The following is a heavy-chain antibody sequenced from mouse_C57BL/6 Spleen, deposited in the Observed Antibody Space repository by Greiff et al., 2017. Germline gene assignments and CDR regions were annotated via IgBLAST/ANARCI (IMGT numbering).Heavy chain of an antibody. J-gene: IGHJ2*01. D-gene: IGHD2-5*01. CDR1: GFTFSSYG. Sequence: ELKLVESGGDLVKPGGSLKLSCAASGFTFSSYGMSWVRQTPDKRLEWVATISSGGSYTYYPDSVKGRFTISRDNAKNTLYLQMSSLKSEDTAMYYWARQGYSNSYFDYWGQGTTLTVSS. CDR3: ARQGYSNSYFDY. CDR2: ISSGGSYT. V-gene: IGHV5-6*02.